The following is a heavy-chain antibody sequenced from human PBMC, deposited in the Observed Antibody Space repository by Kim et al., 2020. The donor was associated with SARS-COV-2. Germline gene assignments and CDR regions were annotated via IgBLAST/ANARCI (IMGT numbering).Heavy chain of an antibody. Sequence: GGSLRLSCAASGFTFSSYAMSWVRQAPGKGLEWVSAISGSGGSTYYADSVKGRFTISRDNSKNTLYLQMNSLRAEDTAVYYCAKYESREQLVGGADYYYYYYMDVWGKGTTVTVSS. CDR2: ISGSGGST. J-gene: IGHJ6*03. CDR1: GFTFSSYA. D-gene: IGHD6-6*01. V-gene: IGHV3-23*01. CDR3: AKYESREQLVGGADYYYYYYMDV.